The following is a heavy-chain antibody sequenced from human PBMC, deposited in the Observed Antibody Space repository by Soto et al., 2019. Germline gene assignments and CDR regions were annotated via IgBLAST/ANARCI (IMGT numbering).Heavy chain of an antibody. CDR2: INHSGST. CDR3: ARGDPGTSVDY. Sequence: PSETLSLTCAVYGGSFSGYYWSWIRQPPGKGLEWIGEINHSGSTNYNPSLKSRVTISVDTSKNQFSLKLSSVTAADTAVYYCARGDPGTSVDYWGQGTLVTVSS. CDR1: GGSFSGYY. J-gene: IGHJ4*02. V-gene: IGHV4-34*01. D-gene: IGHD1-7*01.